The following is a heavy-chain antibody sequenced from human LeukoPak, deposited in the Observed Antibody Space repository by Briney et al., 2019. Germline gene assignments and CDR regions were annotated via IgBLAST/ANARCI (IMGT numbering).Heavy chain of an antibody. D-gene: IGHD1-26*01. J-gene: IGHJ4*02. CDR2: ISAYNGNT. CDR1: GYTFTSYG. CDR3: ARGPEYSGSYLFDY. V-gene: IGHV1-18*01. Sequence: ASVKVSCKASGYTFTSYGISWVRQAPGQGLEWMGWISAYNGNTNYAQMLQGRVTMTTDTSTSTAYMELRSLRSDDTAVYYCARGPEYSGSYLFDYWGQGTLVTVSS.